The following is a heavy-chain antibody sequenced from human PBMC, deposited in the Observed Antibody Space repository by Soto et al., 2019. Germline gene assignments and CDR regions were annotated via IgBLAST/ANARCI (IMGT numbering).Heavy chain of an antibody. CDR3: ARNRITIFGVARPFDY. D-gene: IGHD3-3*01. CDR2: IYYSGST. V-gene: IGHV4-31*03. CDR1: GGSISSGGYY. J-gene: IGHJ4*02. Sequence: SETLSLTCTVSGGSISSGGYYWSWIRQHPGKGLEWIGYIYYSGSTYYNPSLKSRVTISVDTSKNQFSLKLSSVTAADTAVYYCARNRITIFGVARPFDYWGQGTLVTVSS.